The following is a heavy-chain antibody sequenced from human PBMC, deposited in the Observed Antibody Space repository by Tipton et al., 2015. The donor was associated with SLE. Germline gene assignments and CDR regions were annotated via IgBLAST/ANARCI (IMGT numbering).Heavy chain of an antibody. CDR1: GGSFSGYY. D-gene: IGHD5-18*01. Sequence: TLSLTCAVYGGSFSGYYWSWIRQPPGKGLEWIGEINHSGSTNYNPSLKSRVTISVDTSKNQFSLKLSSVTAADTAVYYCARRGVETAMAYYFDYWGQGTLVTVSS. CDR2: INHSGST. J-gene: IGHJ4*02. CDR3: ARRGVETAMAYYFDY. V-gene: IGHV4-34*01.